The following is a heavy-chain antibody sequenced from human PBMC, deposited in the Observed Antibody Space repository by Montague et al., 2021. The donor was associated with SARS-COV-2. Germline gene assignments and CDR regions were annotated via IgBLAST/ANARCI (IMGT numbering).Heavy chain of an antibody. J-gene: IGHJ6*02. CDR2: IDDSGTT. CDR1: GGSLSTYY. CDR3: ARNAYNHYGLDV. Sequence: SETLSLTCSVSGGSLSTYYWSWIRQPPGKGLEWICYIDDSGTTRYNPSLRSRATISLDLSKNQFSLDLNFVTAADTAVYYCARNAYNHYGLDVWGQGTTVTVSS. V-gene: IGHV4-59*08.